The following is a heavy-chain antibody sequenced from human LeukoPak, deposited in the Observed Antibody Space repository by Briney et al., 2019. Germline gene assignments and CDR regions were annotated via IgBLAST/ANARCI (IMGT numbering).Heavy chain of an antibody. V-gene: IGHV3-30*18. CDR1: GFTFSDYG. CDR3: AKVFEVRGARRPKDY. D-gene: IGHD3-10*01. Sequence: ERSLRLSCAASGFTFSDYGMHWVRQAPGEGLEWVALISYDGGNKFYADSVRDRFTISRDNSKNTLFLQMNSLRIEDTAVYYCAKVFEVRGARRPKDYWGQGTLVIVSS. J-gene: IGHJ4*02. CDR2: ISYDGGNK.